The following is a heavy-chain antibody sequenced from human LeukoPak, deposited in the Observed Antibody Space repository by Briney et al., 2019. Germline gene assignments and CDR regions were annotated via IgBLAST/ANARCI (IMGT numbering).Heavy chain of an antibody. CDR1: GDSVSSNSAA. J-gene: IGHJ4*02. CDR2: TYYRSRWYN. D-gene: IGHD3-10*01. Sequence: SQTLSLTCAISGDSVSSNSAAWSWIRQSPSRGLEWLGRTYYRSRWYNEYAVSVKSRMTINPDTSKNQFSLQLNSVTPEDTAVYYCAAAYSGSPSDYWGQGTLVTVSS. V-gene: IGHV6-1*01. CDR3: AAAYSGSPSDY.